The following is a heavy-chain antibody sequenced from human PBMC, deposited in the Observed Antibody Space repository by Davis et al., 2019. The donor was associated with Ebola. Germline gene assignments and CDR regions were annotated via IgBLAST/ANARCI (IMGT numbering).Heavy chain of an antibody. D-gene: IGHD1-1*01. V-gene: IGHV3-21*01. CDR2: ISSISSYI. Sequence: GESLKISCAASGFTFSSYSMNWVRQAPGKGLEWVSSISSISSYIYYADSVKGRFTISRDNAKNSLYLQMNSLRAEDTAVYYCARGPTGQLEGIWGQGTLVTVSS. CDR1: GFTFSSYS. J-gene: IGHJ4*02. CDR3: ARGPTGQLEGI.